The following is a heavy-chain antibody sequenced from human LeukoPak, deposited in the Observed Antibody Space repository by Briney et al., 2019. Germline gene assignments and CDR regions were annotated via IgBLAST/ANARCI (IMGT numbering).Heavy chain of an antibody. J-gene: IGHJ4*02. CDR2: ISAYNGNT. CDR1: GYTFTSYG. D-gene: IGHD2-15*01. V-gene: IGHV1-18*01. CDR3: AREYCSGTSCYSRLDY. Sequence: ASVKVSCKASGYTFTSYGISWVRQAPGQGLEWMGWISAYNGNTNYAQKLQGRVTMTTDTSTSTAYMELSRLRSDDTAVYYCAREYCSGTSCYSRLDYWGQGTLVTVSS.